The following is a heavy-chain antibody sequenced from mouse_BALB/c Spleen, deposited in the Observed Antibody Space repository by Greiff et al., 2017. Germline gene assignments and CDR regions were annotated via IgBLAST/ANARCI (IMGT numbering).Heavy chain of an antibody. D-gene: IGHD2-3*01. CDR3: ARWLLRPFAY. CDR2: IDPANGNT. CDR1: GFNIKDTY. J-gene: IGHJ3*01. V-gene: IGHV14-3*02. Sequence: EVKLQESGAELVKPGASVKLSCTASGFNIKDTYMHWVKQRPEQGLEWIGRIDPANGNTKYDPKFQGKATITADTSSNTAYLQLSSLTSEDTAVYYCARWLLRPFAYWGQGTLVTVSA.